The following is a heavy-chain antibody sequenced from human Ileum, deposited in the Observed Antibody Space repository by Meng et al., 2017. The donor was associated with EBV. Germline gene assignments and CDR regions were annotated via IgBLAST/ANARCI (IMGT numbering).Heavy chain of an antibody. CDR3: TRQGQDL. CDR1: FTFRKTN. CDR2: ISSENYT. J-gene: IGHJ4*02. V-gene: IGHV3-30*03. Sequence: GESGGGVARPWRVLGSPLFLLGFTFRKTNLPLDRQGPGEGLDWVAVISSENYTYYSDSVKGRFTITRDNSANTVYLQMDNLGPQDTALYFCTRQGQDLWGQGTLVTVSS. D-gene: IGHD2-15*01.